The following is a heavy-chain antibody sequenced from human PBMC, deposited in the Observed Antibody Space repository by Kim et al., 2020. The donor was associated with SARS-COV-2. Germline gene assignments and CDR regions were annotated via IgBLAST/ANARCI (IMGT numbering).Heavy chain of an antibody. Sequence: GESLKISCQASGYSFSDYWIGWVRQMPGKDLEWMGNVYPGDSDTRYSPSIQGQVTISVDKSTSTVYLYWNSLKASDTAMYYCARHEQDGYRLLDFWGQGTPVTVSS. V-gene: IGHV5-51*01. CDR2: VYPGDSDT. CDR3: ARHEQDGYRLLDF. D-gene: IGHD6-25*01. CDR1: GYSFSDYW. J-gene: IGHJ4*02.